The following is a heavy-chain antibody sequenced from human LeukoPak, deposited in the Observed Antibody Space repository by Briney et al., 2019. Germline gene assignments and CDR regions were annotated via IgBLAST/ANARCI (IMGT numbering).Heavy chain of an antibody. CDR3: ARPNDYGDYRYLDL. D-gene: IGHD4-17*01. V-gene: IGHV3-30*15. J-gene: IGHJ2*01. Sequence: PGGSLRLSCAASGFTFSHFAMHWLRQAPGKGREWVTVISYDGNDKYYADSVKGRFSISRDDSRNRVYLQMSSLRPEDTAVYYCARPNDYGDYRYLDLWGRGTLVTVFS. CDR1: GFTFSHFA. CDR2: ISYDGNDK.